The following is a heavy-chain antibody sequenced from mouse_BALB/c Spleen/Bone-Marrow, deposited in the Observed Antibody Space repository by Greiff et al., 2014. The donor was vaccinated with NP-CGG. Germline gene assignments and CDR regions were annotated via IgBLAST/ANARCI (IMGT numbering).Heavy chain of an antibody. V-gene: IGHV5-4*02. CDR3: ARGNYGNYGAMDY. CDR2: ISDGGGYT. Sequence: EVQLVESGGGLVKPGGSLKLSCAASGFTFSDYYMYWVRQTPEERLEWVATISDGGGYTYYPDSVKGRFTISRDNAKNNLYLQMSSLKSEDTAMYYCARGNYGNYGAMDYWGQGTSVTVSS. J-gene: IGHJ4*01. D-gene: IGHD2-1*01. CDR1: GFTFSDYY.